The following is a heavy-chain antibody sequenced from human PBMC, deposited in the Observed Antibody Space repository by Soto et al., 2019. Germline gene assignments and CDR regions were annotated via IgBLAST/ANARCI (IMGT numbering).Heavy chain of an antibody. D-gene: IGHD3-10*01. CDR3: ARGHFGELLTYYMDV. Sequence: GGSLRLSCAASGFSFSSYSMNWVRQAPDKGLEWVAVIWYDGSNKYYADSEKGRFTISRDNSKNTLYLQMNSLRAEDTAVYYCARGHFGELLTYYMDVWGKGTTVTVSS. CDR1: GFSFSSYS. CDR2: IWYDGSNK. V-gene: IGHV3-33*08. J-gene: IGHJ6*03.